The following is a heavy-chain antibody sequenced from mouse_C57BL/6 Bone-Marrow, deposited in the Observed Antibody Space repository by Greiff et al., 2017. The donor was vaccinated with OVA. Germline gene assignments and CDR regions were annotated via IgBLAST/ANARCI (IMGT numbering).Heavy chain of an antibody. Sequence: EVQRVESGGGLVQPKGSLKLSCAASGFSFNTYAMNWVRQAPGKGLEWVARIRSKSNNYATYYADSVKDRFTISRDDSESMLYLQMNNLKTEDTAMYYCVRSYHHAFAYWGQGTLVTVSA. D-gene: IGHD2-10*01. CDR1: GFSFNTYA. J-gene: IGHJ3*01. CDR3: VRSYHHAFAY. CDR2: IRSKSNNYAT. V-gene: IGHV10-1*01.